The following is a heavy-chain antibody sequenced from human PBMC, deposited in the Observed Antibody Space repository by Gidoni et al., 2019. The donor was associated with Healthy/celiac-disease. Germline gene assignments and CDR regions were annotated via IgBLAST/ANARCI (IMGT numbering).Heavy chain of an antibody. CDR3: ARHQTYSSRWYRGYYMDV. V-gene: IGHV4-39*01. CDR2: LYYSGRT. CDR1: GGYIGSRNYY. Sequence: LQLPVSGPGLVKPSETASLTCAPSGGYIGSRNYYWGWLRQPPGRGLECIGRLYYSGRTYYNPSLKSRVSISVDASTNQLSLKLSSVTAADTAVYYCARHQTYSSRWYRGYYMDVWGKGTTVTVSS. J-gene: IGHJ6*03. D-gene: IGHD6-13*01.